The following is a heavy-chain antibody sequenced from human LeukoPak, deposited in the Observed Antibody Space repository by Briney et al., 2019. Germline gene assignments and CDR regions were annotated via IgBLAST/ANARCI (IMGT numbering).Heavy chain of an antibody. J-gene: IGHJ3*02. CDR2: IYHSGST. CDR1: GGSISSGGYS. Sequence: SQTLFLTCAVSGGSISSGGYSWSWIRQPPGKGLEWIGYIYHSGSTYYNPSLKSRVTISVDRSKNQFSLKLSSVTAADTAVYYCARESGTAMVDDAFDIRGQGTMVTVSS. V-gene: IGHV4-30-2*01. CDR3: ARESGTAMVDDAFDI. D-gene: IGHD5-18*01.